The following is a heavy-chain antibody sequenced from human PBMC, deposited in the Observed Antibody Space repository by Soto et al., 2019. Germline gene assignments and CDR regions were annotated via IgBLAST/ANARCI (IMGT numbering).Heavy chain of an antibody. D-gene: IGHD4-17*01. CDR3: ARVSFDYGDYGSLDY. CDR1: GYTFTSYG. V-gene: IGHV1-18*04. J-gene: IGHJ4*02. Sequence: QVQLVQSGAEVKKPGASVKVSCKASGYTFTSYGISWVRQAPGQVLEWMGWISAYNGNTKYAPKLQGRVTMTTDTATSTAYMELRSMRSDDTSVYYCARVSFDYGDYGSLDYWGQGPLVTVSS. CDR2: ISAYNGNT.